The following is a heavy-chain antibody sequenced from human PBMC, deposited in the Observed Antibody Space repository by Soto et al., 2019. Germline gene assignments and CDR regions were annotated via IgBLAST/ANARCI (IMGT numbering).Heavy chain of an antibody. D-gene: IGHD3-16*01. J-gene: IGHJ6*02. Sequence: GGSLRLSCAASGFTFSSYSMNWVRQAPGKGLEWVSSISSSSSYIYYADSVKDRFTISRDNAKNSLYLQMNSLRAEDTAVYYCARDIGDQYYDYVWGSYRNGMDVWGQGTTVTVSS. CDR1: GFTFSSYS. CDR3: ARDIGDQYYDYVWGSYRNGMDV. V-gene: IGHV3-21*01. CDR2: ISSSSSYI.